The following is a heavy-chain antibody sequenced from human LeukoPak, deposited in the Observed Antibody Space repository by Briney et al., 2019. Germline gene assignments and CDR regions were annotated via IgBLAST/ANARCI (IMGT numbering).Heavy chain of an antibody. CDR1: GGTFSSYA. CDR2: IIPILGIA. D-gene: IGHD4-17*01. CDR3: ARAMVTTGYYFDY. J-gene: IGHJ4*02. V-gene: IGHV1-69*04. Sequence: SVKVSCKASGGTFSSYAISWVRQAPGQGLEWMGRIIPILGIANYAQKFQGRVTITADKSTSTAYMELSGLRSEDTAVYYRARAMVTTGYYFDYWGQGTLVTVSS.